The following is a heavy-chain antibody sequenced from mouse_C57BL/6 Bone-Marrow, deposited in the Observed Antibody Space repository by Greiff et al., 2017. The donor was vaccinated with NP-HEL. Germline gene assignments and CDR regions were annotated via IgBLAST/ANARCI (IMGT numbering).Heavy chain of an antibody. D-gene: IGHD2-3*01. CDR2: INPGSGGT. CDR1: GYAFTNYL. J-gene: IGHJ1*03. V-gene: IGHV1-54*01. CDR3: ARWGWWYFDV. Sequence: VKLMESGAELVRPGTSVKVSCKASGYAFTNYLIEWVKQRPGQGLEWIGVINPGSGGTNYNEKFKGKATLTADKSSSTAYMQLSSLTSEDSAVYFCARWGWWYFDVWGTGTTVTVSS.